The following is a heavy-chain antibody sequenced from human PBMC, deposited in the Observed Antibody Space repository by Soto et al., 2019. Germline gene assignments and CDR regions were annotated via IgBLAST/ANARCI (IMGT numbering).Heavy chain of an antibody. D-gene: IGHD3-22*01. V-gene: IGHV4-34*01. CDR2: INHSGRT. J-gene: IGHJ3*02. Sequence: PAGPLSLTGAVFGGSFSGYYWSWIRQPPGKGLEWIGEINHSGRTNCNPSLKSRVTISVDTSKNQFSLKLSSVTAADTAVYYCARGLGITMIVVADDAFDIWGKGTMVTVSS. CDR1: GGSFSGYY. CDR3: ARGLGITMIVVADDAFDI.